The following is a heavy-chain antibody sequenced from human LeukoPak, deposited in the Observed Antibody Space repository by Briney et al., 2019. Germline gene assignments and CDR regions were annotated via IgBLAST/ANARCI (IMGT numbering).Heavy chain of an antibody. D-gene: IGHD3-22*01. J-gene: IGHJ3*02. Sequence: GSSVKVSCKASGGTFSSYAISWVRQAPGQGLEWMGRIIPILGIANYAQKFQGRVTITADKSTSTAYMELSSLRSEDTAVYYCASNSQPKKYYYDSSGYYHNAFDIWGQGTMVTVSS. CDR2: IIPILGIA. V-gene: IGHV1-69*04. CDR1: GGTFSSYA. CDR3: ASNSQPKKYYYDSSGYYHNAFDI.